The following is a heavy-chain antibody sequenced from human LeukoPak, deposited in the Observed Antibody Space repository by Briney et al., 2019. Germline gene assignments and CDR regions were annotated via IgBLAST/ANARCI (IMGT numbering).Heavy chain of an antibody. V-gene: IGHV4-39*07. Sequence: SETLSLTCTVSGDSINSSSYYWGWIRQPPGKGLEWIGSFSYSGSTYYNPSLKSRVTISVDTSKNQFSLKLSSVTAADTAVYYCARDRTVVVVADATQAHWFDPWGQGTLVTVSS. D-gene: IGHD2-15*01. CDR3: ARDRTVVVVADATQAHWFDP. CDR1: GDSINSSSYY. J-gene: IGHJ5*02. CDR2: FSYSGST.